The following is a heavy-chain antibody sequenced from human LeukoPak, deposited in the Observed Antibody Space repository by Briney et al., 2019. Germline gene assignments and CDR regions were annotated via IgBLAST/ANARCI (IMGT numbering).Heavy chain of an antibody. Sequence: GASVKVPCTASGYTFTAYYMHWVRQAPGQGLEWMGWINPNSGGTNFARKFQGRVTMTRDTSISTAYMELSRLRSDDTAVYNCARGSPRGYCSSTSCYPFFDYWGQGTLVTVSS. J-gene: IGHJ4*02. CDR2: INPNSGGT. CDR3: ARGSPRGYCSSTSCYPFFDY. CDR1: GYTFTAYY. V-gene: IGHV1-2*02. D-gene: IGHD2-2*01.